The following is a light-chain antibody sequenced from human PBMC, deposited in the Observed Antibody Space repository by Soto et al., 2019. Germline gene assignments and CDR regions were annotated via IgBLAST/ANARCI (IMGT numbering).Light chain of an antibody. J-gene: IGKJ1*01. Sequence: EIVMTQPPSSLSVSPGERATLSCRASQNVNSNLAWYQQKPGQAPRLLIYGASSRATGIPARFSGSGSGTEFTLTISSLQSEDFAVYYCQQYNNWPWTFGQGTKVDI. V-gene: IGKV3D-15*01. CDR1: QNVNSN. CDR3: QQYNNWPWT. CDR2: GAS.